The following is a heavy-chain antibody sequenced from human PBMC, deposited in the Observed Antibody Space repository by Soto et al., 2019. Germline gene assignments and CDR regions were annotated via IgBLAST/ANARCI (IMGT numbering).Heavy chain of an antibody. CDR2: ISGSGGST. CDR3: AKGVGSRPPAAYYFDY. Sequence: GGSLRLSCAASGFTFSSYAMSWVRQAPGKGLEWVSAISGSGGSTYYADSVKGRFTISRDNSKNTLYLQMNSLRAEDTAVYYCAKGVGSRPPAAYYFDYWGQGTLVTVSS. D-gene: IGHD1-26*01. J-gene: IGHJ4*02. V-gene: IGHV3-23*01. CDR1: GFTFSSYA.